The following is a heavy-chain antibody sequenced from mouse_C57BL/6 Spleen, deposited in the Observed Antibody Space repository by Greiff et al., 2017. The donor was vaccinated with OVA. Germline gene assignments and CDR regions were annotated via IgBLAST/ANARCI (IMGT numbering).Heavy chain of an antibody. CDR2: INPYNGGT. J-gene: IGHJ4*01. D-gene: IGHD5-1-1*01. Sequence: EVQVVESGPVLVKPGASVKMSCKASGYTFTDYYMNWVKQSHGKSLEWIGVINPYNGGTSYNQKFKGKATLTVDKSTITAYLELNSLTSEDSAVYYCARTNTEDAMDYWGQGTSVTVSS. V-gene: IGHV1-19*01. CDR1: GYTFTDYY. CDR3: ARTNTEDAMDY.